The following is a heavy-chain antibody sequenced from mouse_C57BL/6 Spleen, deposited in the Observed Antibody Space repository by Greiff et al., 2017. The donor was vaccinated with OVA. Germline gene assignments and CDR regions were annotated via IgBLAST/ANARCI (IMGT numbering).Heavy chain of an antibody. CDR3: ARWGITTVVATGYFDV. CDR2: INPNYGTT. D-gene: IGHD1-1*01. CDR1: GYSFTDYN. J-gene: IGHJ1*03. Sequence: VQLKESGPELVKPGASVKISCKASGYSFTDYNMNWVKQSNGKSLEWIGVINPNYGTTSYNQKFKGKATLTVDQSSSTAYMQLNSLTSEDSAVYYCARWGITTVVATGYFDVWGTGTTVTVSS. V-gene: IGHV1-39*01.